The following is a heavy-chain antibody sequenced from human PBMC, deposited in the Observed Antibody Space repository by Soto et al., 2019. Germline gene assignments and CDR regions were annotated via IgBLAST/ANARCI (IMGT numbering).Heavy chain of an antibody. CDR2: ILPIFGTP. D-gene: IGHD3-16*01. J-gene: IGHJ4*02. CDR1: GGTFSNSA. Sequence: ASVKVSCKASGGTFSNSAIIWVRQAPGQGLEWMGGILPIFGTPNYAQKFQGRLTISADEFSSTAYMELNILRSEDTAVYYCATPAEALDNAMLKGLAHWGQGSLVTVSS. V-gene: IGHV1-69*13. CDR3: ATPAEALDNAMLKGLAH.